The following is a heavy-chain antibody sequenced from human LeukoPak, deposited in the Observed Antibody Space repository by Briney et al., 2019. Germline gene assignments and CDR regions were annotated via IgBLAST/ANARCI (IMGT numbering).Heavy chain of an antibody. V-gene: IGHV3-30*02. CDR3: AKDPGPRGAGHFDY. CDR1: GFIFSSYG. Sequence: GGSLRLSCAASGFIFSSYGMHWVRQAPGKGLEWVAFIRYDGSNKYYADSVKGRFTISRDNSKNTVNLQMNSLRPEDRAVYYCAKDPGPRGAGHFDYWGQGALVTVSS. CDR2: IRYDGSNK. D-gene: IGHD3-10*01. J-gene: IGHJ4*02.